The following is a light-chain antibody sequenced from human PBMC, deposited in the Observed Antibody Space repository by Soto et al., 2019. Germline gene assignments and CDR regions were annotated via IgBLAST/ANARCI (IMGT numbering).Light chain of an antibody. V-gene: IGKV1-6*02. J-gene: IGKJ4*01. Sequence: AIQMTQSPSSLSASVGDRVTITCRASQDIRNDLGWYQQKPGKAPKLLIYAASSLQNDVPSRFSGSGSGTYFTLTITSLQSEDFATYCCLQDYVWPFSFGGGTRVEIK. CDR2: AAS. CDR1: QDIRND. CDR3: LQDYVWPFS.